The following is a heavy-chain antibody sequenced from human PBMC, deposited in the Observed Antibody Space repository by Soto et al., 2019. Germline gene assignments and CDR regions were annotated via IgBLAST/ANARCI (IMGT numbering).Heavy chain of an antibody. CDR1: GYTSTGYY. D-gene: IGHD3-10*01. Sequence: ASVKVSCKASGYTSTGYYMHWVRQAPGQGLEWMGWINPNSGGTNYAQKFQGRVTMTRDTSISTAYMELSRLRSDDTAVYYCARDWSLRGSGSYVGYWGQGTLVTVSS. J-gene: IGHJ4*02. CDR3: ARDWSLRGSGSYVGY. CDR2: INPNSGGT. V-gene: IGHV1-2*02.